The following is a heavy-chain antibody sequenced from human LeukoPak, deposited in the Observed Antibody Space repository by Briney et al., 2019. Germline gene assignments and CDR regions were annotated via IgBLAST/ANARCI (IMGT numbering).Heavy chain of an antibody. V-gene: IGHV3-11*01. Sequence: GGSLRLSCAASGFTFSDYYMSWIRQAPGKGLEWVSYISSSGNTIYYADSVKGRFTISRDNAKNSLYLQMNSLRAEDTAVYYCARDKGYSSSWYDYWGQGTLVTVSS. CDR3: ARDKGYSSSWYDY. CDR1: GFTFSDYY. CDR2: ISSSGNTI. D-gene: IGHD6-13*01. J-gene: IGHJ4*02.